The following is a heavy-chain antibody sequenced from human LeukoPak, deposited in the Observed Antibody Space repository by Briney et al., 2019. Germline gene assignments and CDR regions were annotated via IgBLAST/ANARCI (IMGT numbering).Heavy chain of an antibody. CDR3: ANPRDHYGMDV. CDR1: GFTVSSNY. Sequence: GGSLRLSCAASGFTVSSNYMSWVRQAPGKGLEWVSAISGSGGSTYYADSVKGRFTISRDNSKNTLYLQMNSLRAEDTAVYYCANPRDHYGMDVWGQGTTVTVSS. V-gene: IGHV3-23*01. CDR2: ISGSGGST. J-gene: IGHJ6*02.